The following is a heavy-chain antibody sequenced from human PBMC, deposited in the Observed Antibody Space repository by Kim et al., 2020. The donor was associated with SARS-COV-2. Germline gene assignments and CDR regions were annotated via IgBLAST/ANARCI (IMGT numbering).Heavy chain of an antibody. CDR3: ARAFSGSYSNAFVI. V-gene: IGHV3-30-3*01. CDR1: GFTFSTYA. CDR2: ISYDGSNK. D-gene: IGHD1-26*01. J-gene: IGHJ3*02. Sequence: GGSLRLSCAASGFTFSTYAIHWVRQAPGKGLEWVSVISYDGSNKYYADYVKGRFTISRDNSKNTLYLQMNSLRAEDTAVYFCARAFSGSYSNAFVIWGQG.